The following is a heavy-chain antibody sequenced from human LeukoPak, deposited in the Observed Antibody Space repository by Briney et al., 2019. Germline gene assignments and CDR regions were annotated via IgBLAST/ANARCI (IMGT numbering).Heavy chain of an antibody. CDR2: MSGSGGST. J-gene: IGHJ4*02. V-gene: IGHV3-23*01. CDR3: ARGGYSGTYHSEFSDS. D-gene: IGHD1-26*01. Sequence: GGSLRLSCAASGFTFSSYAMSWVRQAPGKGLEWVSSMSGSGGSTDYADSVKGRFTISRDNSKNTLYLQMSSLRAEDTAMYYCARGGYSGTYHSEFSDSWGQGTLVTVSS. CDR1: GFTFSSYA.